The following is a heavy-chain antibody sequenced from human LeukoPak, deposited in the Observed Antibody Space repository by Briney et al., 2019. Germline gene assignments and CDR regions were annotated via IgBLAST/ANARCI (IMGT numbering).Heavy chain of an antibody. D-gene: IGHD3-3*01. CDR2: IDSSGSP. CDR1: GAPISSYY. Sequence: SETLSLTCTVSGAPISSYYWSWIRQPPGKGLEWIGYIDSSGSPKYNPSLKSRVTISGDTSKNQFSLKLESVTAADTAVYYCARRLECDSWGQGTLVTVSS. J-gene: IGHJ4*02. V-gene: IGHV4-4*09. CDR3: ARRLECDS.